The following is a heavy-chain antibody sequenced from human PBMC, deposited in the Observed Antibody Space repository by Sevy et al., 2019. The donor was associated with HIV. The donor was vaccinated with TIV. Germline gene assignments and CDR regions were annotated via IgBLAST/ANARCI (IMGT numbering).Heavy chain of an antibody. J-gene: IGHJ4*02. CDR3: AIYCSSTCCYAPPFDY. CDR1: GYTFTDYY. Sequence: ASVKVSCKASGYTFTDYYMHWVRQAPGQGLEWMGRINPKSGGTNYAQKFQGRVTMTRDTSISTAYMELCRLRSDDTALYYCAIYCSSTCCYAPPFDYWGQGTLVTVSS. V-gene: IGHV1-2*06. D-gene: IGHD2-2*01. CDR2: INPKSGGT.